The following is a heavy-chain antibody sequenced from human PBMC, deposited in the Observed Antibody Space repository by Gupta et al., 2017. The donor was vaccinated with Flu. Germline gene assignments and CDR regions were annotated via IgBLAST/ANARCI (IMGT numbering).Heavy chain of an antibody. CDR3: AKGTGDYMTEGAMDV. CDR1: DYA. V-gene: IGHV3-9*01. Sequence: DYAMYWVRQATGKGLEWVAGISWKTVSIAYADSVKGRFTISRDTAKNSLSLEMNSLRPEDTAFYYGAKGTGDYMTEGAMDVWGQGTTVTVSS. CDR2: ISWKTVSI. D-gene: IGHD4-17*01. J-gene: IGHJ6*02.